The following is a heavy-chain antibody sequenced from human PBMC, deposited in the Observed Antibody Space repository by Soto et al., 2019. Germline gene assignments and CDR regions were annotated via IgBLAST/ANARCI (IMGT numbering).Heavy chain of an antibody. CDR2: IWYDGSNK. Sequence: TGGSLRLSCAASGFTFSSYGMHWVRQAPGKGLEWVAVIWYDGSNKYYADSVKGRFTISRDNSKNTLYLQMNSLRAEDTAVYYCASLHDYGDYGDYYYYMDVWGKGTTVTVSS. D-gene: IGHD4-17*01. CDR1: GFTFSSYG. V-gene: IGHV3-33*01. J-gene: IGHJ6*03. CDR3: ASLHDYGDYGDYYYYMDV.